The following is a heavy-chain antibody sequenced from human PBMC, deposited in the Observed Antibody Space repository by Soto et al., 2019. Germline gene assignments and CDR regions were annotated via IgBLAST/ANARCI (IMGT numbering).Heavy chain of an antibody. CDR2: IISNGGST. CDR3: VRLAYDILTCSPHYFYY. D-gene: IGHD3-9*01. CDR1: GFTFSSYA. J-gene: IGHJ4*02. Sequence: EVQLVESGGGLVQPGGSLRLSCSASGFTFSSYAMHWVRQAPGKGLEYVSAIISNGGSTYYADSVKGRFTISRDNSKKTLYLQMSSRRGEDTAVYYCVRLAYDILTCSPHYFYYWGQGTLVTVSS. V-gene: IGHV3-64D*06.